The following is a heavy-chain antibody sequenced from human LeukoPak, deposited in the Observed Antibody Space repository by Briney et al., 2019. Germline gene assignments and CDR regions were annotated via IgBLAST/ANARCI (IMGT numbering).Heavy chain of an antibody. CDR2: ISSGGSTI. V-gene: IGHV3-11*04. J-gene: IGHJ4*02. Sequence: GGSLRLSCAASGFTFSDYYMSWIRQAPGKGLEWVSYISSGGSTIYYADSVKGRFTISRDNAKNSLYLQMNSLRAEDTAVYYCARDYAVGSIDYWGQGTLVTVSS. D-gene: IGHD3-16*01. CDR1: GFTFSDYY. CDR3: ARDYAVGSIDY.